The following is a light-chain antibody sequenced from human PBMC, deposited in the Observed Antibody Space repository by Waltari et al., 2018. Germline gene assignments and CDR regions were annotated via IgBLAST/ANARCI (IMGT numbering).Light chain of an antibody. CDR3: QQSYSTPT. CDR2: AAS. CDR1: QSISSY. Sequence: DIQMTQSPSSLSASLGDRVTITCRASQSISSYLNWYQQKPGKAPKLLIYAASSLQSGVPSRFSGSGSGTDFTLTISSLQPEDFATYYCQQSYSTPTFGQGTRLEIK. J-gene: IGKJ5*01. V-gene: IGKV1-39*01.